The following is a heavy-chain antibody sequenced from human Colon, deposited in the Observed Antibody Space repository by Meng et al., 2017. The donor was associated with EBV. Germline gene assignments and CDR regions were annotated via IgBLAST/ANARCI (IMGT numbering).Heavy chain of an antibody. CDR2: IHHSGSA. Sequence: HGSGPGLVAPSPTLSLPCTCSGGSMSSGNYYWSWIRQPPGKGLEWIGYIHHSGSAYYNPSLKSRVSISVDTSKSQFSLNLNSMTAADTAVYYCASFDHIPRRNYFDYWGQGTLVTVSS. V-gene: IGHV4-30-4*01. CDR1: GGSMSSGNYY. D-gene: IGHD2-21*01. CDR3: ASFDHIPRRNYFDY. J-gene: IGHJ4*02.